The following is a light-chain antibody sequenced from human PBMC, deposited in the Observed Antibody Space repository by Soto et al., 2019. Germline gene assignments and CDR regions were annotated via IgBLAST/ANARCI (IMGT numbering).Light chain of an antibody. Sequence: DIQLTQSPSFLSASVGERVTITCRASQGINIFLAWFQQKPGKAPNLLISAASTLQSGVPSRFSGSGSETEFTLTITSLQPEDSATYYCQQRNSYPRTFGQGTKVDI. V-gene: IGKV1-9*01. CDR2: AAS. J-gene: IGKJ2*01. CDR3: QQRNSYPRT. CDR1: QGINIF.